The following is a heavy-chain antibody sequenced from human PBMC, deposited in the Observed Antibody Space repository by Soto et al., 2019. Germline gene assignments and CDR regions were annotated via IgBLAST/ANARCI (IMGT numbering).Heavy chain of an antibody. CDR2: IYYSGST. V-gene: IGHV4-39*01. Sequence: QLQLQESGPGLVKPSETLSLTCTVSGGSISSSSYYWGWIRQPPGKGLEWIGSIYYSGSTYYNPSLKSRDTISVDTSKNQFSLKLSSVTAADTAVYYCARQVNPWAQGAFDIWGQGTMVTVSS. CDR3: ARQVNPWAQGAFDI. CDR1: GGSISSSSYY. J-gene: IGHJ3*02. D-gene: IGHD3-10*01.